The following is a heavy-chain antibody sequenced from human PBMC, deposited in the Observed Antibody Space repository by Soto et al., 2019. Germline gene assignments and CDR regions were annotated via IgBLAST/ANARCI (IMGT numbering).Heavy chain of an antibody. CDR2: IYYSGST. Sequence: QVQLQESGPGLVKPSETLSLTCTVSGGSISSYYWSWIRQPPGKGLEWIGYIYYSGSTNYNPSLKSRVTISVDTSKNQFSLKLSSVTAADTAVYYCARDPGYYDYIWGSYRFGAFDIWGQGTMVTVSS. D-gene: IGHD3-16*02. CDR1: GGSISSYY. J-gene: IGHJ3*02. CDR3: ARDPGYYDYIWGSYRFGAFDI. V-gene: IGHV4-59*01.